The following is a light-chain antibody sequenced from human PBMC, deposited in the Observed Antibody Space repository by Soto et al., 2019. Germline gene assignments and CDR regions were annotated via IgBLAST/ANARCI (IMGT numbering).Light chain of an antibody. CDR1: TLGSTT. Sequence: SYELTQPPSVSVAPGQTARITCGGNTLGSTTVHWYQQKPGQAPVLVVYDDTDRPSGIPERFSGSNSGNTATLTIAWVEAGDEADYYCQVSDSSGDHQVFGSGTKLTVL. CDR3: QVSDSSGDHQV. J-gene: IGLJ1*01. CDR2: DDT. V-gene: IGLV3-21*02.